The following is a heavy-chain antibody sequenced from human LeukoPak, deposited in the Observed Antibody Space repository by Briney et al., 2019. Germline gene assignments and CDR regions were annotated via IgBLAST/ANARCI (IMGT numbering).Heavy chain of an antibody. CDR1: GFTFSSYA. Sequence: GGSLRLSCAASGFTFSSYAMSWVRQAPGKGLEWVSGISSSGGSTYYADSVRGRFTISRDNAKNSLYLQMNSLRAEDTAIYYCARDPYNGGYGASYYYYMDVWGKGTTVTISS. CDR2: ISSSGGST. CDR3: ARDPYNGGYGASYYYYMDV. V-gene: IGHV3-23*01. D-gene: IGHD1-26*01. J-gene: IGHJ6*03.